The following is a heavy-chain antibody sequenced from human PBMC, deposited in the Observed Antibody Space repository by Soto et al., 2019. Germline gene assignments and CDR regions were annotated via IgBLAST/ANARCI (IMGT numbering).Heavy chain of an antibody. J-gene: IGHJ4*02. V-gene: IGHV4-59*08. CDR3: ARLGGYYQAFDS. Sequence: SETLSLTCTVSGGSIRDYYWSWIRQPPGKGLEWIGYIYYTGTTKYNPSLNSRVTISVDSSKNQFSLKLDSVTAADTAVYYCARLGGYYQAFDSWGQGTLVTVSS. CDR2: IYYTGTT. CDR1: GGSIRDYY. D-gene: IGHD3-22*01.